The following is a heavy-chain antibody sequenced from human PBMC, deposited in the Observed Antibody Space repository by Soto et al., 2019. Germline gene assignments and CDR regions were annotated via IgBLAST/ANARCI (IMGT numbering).Heavy chain of an antibody. CDR2: ISSSSSYI. D-gene: IGHD6-13*01. V-gene: IGHV3-21*01. J-gene: IGHJ6*02. Sequence: ESGGGLVKPGGSLRLSCAASGFTFSSYSMNWVRQAPGKGLEWVSSISSSSSYIYYADSVKGRFTISRDNAKNSLYLQMNSLRAEDTAVYYCSLSSSWYGGGYYYYGMDVWGQGTTVTVSS. CDR3: SLSSSWYGGGYYYYGMDV. CDR1: GFTFSSYS.